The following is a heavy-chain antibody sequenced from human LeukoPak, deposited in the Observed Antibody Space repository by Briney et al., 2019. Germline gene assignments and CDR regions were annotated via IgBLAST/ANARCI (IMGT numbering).Heavy chain of an antibody. V-gene: IGHV4-31*11. D-gene: IGHD3-3*01. Sequence: SETLSLTCAVYGGSFSGYYWSWIRQHPGKGLEWIGYIYYSGSTYYNPSLKSRVTISVDTSKNQFSLKLSSVTAADTAVYYCARVGTSTIFGVAYGMDVWGQGTTVTVSS. CDR1: GGSFSGYY. CDR3: ARVGTSTIFGVAYGMDV. J-gene: IGHJ6*02. CDR2: IYYSGST.